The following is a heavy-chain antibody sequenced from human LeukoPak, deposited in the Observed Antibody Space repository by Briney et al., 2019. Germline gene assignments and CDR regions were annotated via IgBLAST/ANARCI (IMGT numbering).Heavy chain of an antibody. D-gene: IGHD3-16*01. CDR3: AKSSAGSYAGNFDS. CDR2: ITGRASST. Sequence: GGSLRLSCAASGFSFKTYAMSWVRQAPGKGLEWVSGITGRASSTYHADSVKGRFTISRDNSKNILYLQMTNLRAEDTALYFCAKSSAGSYAGNFDSWGQGTLVTVSS. CDR1: GFSFKTYA. V-gene: IGHV3-23*01. J-gene: IGHJ4*02.